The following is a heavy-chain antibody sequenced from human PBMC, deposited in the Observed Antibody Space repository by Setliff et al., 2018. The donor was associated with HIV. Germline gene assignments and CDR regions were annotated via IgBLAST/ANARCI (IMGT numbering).Heavy chain of an antibody. CDR2: IHAGNGYT. V-gene: IGHV1-3*01. D-gene: IGHD2-15*01. CDR3: ARDDVGYCSGGSCYHLFDTFDI. J-gene: IGHJ3*02. CDR1: GYTFTSYA. Sequence: GASVKVSCKASGYTFTSYAMHWVRQAPGQRLEWMGWIHAGNGYTKYSQKFQGRVTFTRDTSASAAYMDLSSLRSEDTAVYYCARDDVGYCSGGSCYHLFDTFDIWGQGTVGTVS.